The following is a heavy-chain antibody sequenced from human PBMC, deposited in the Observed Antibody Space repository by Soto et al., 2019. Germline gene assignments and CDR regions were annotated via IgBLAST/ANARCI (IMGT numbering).Heavy chain of an antibody. Sequence: SVKVSCKASGGTFSSYTISWVRQAPGQGLEWMGRIIPILGIANYAQKFQGRVTITRDKSTSTAYMEMSSLRSEDTAVYYCAGDGRAPYTGFDYWGQGSLVTVSS. V-gene: IGHV1-69*02. J-gene: IGHJ4*02. D-gene: IGHD2-21*01. CDR2: IIPILGIA. CDR1: GGTFSSYT. CDR3: AGDGRAPYTGFDY.